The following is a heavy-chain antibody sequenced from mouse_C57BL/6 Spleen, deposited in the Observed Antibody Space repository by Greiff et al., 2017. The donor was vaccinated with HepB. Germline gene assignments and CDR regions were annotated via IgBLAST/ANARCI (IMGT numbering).Heavy chain of an antibody. CDR3: ARLNYDYSYYFDY. D-gene: IGHD2-4*01. Sequence: QVQLQQSGPELVKPGASVKISCKASGYAFSSSWMNWVKQRPGKGLEWIGRIYPGDGDTNYNGKFKGKATLTADKSSSTAYMQLSSLTSEDSAVYFCARLNYDYSYYFDYWGQGTTLTVSS. CDR2: IYPGDGDT. V-gene: IGHV1-82*01. J-gene: IGHJ2*01. CDR1: GYAFSSSW.